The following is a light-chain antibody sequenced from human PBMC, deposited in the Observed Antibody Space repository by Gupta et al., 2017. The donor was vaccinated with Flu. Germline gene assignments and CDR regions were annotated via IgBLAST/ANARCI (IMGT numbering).Light chain of an antibody. V-gene: IGLV1-51*02. CDR3: GTWDSSLSAWRMV. Sequence: QSVLTQPPSVSAAPGQKVTISCSGSSSNIGNNYVSWYQQLPGTAPKLLIYENNKRPSGIPDRFSGSKSGTSATLGITGLQTGDEADYDCGTWDSSLSAWRMVFGGGTKLTVL. CDR1: SSNIGNNY. CDR2: ENN. J-gene: IGLJ2*01.